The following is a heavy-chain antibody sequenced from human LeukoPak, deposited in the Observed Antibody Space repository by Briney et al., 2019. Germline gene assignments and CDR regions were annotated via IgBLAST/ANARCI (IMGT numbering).Heavy chain of an antibody. Sequence: GGSLRLSCAASGFTFINYGMNWVRQAPGKGLEWVSYISDSSSIIYYADSVKGRFTISRDNAKNSLYLQMNSLRAEDTAMYYCARGPYGDYVDAFDIWGQGTMVTVSS. CDR1: GFTFINYG. CDR3: ARGPYGDYVDAFDI. D-gene: IGHD4-17*01. CDR2: ISDSSSII. V-gene: IGHV3-48*01. J-gene: IGHJ3*02.